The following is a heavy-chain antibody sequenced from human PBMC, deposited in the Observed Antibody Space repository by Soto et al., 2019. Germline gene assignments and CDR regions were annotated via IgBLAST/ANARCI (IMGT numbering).Heavy chain of an antibody. Sequence: QVQLVESGGGLVKPGGSLRLSCAASGFTFSDYYMSWIRKAPGKGLEWVSYISSSSSYTNYADSVKGRFTISRDNAKNSLYLQMNSLRAEDTAVYYCARDEGYQLLTYGMDVWGQGTTVTVSS. V-gene: IGHV3-11*05. J-gene: IGHJ6*02. CDR3: ARDEGYQLLTYGMDV. CDR1: GFTFSDYY. CDR2: ISSSSSYT. D-gene: IGHD2-2*01.